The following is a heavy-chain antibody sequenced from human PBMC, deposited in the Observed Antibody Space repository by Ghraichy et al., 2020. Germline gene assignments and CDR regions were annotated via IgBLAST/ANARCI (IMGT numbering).Heavy chain of an antibody. D-gene: IGHD3-16*01. Sequence: GGSLRLSCAASGFTFSNYAMSWVRQAPGEGLEWVSAMTGSSGSTYYTDSVKGRFTISRDNSKNTLYLQMSILRAEDTAVYYCEKEGTVTTWGGFDYWGQGTLVTVSS. CDR2: MTGSSGST. CDR1: GFTFSNYA. V-gene: IGHV3-23*01. J-gene: IGHJ4*02. CDR3: EKEGTVTTWGGFDY.